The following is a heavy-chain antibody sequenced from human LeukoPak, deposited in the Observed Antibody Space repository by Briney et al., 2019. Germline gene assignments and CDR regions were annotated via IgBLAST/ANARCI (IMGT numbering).Heavy chain of an antibody. CDR2: IYSGGST. J-gene: IGHJ4*02. V-gene: IGHV3-53*01. Sequence: GGSLRLSCAASGFTFSSNHMSWVRQAPGKGLEWVSVIYSGGSTYYADSVKGRFTSSRDNSKNTLYLQMNSLRAEDTAMYYCARRYFDYWGQGTLVTVSS. CDR1: GFTFSSNH. CDR3: ARRYFDY.